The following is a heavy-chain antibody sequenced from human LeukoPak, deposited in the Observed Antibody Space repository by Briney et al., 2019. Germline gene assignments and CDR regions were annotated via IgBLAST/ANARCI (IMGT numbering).Heavy chain of an antibody. J-gene: IGHJ6*01. D-gene: IGHD2-8*01. CDR3: ARSNGFGMDV. CDR2: IKRDGSGA. V-gene: IGHV3-74*01. Sequence: PGGSLRLSCAASGLTFSSHWMHWVRQGPGKGLVWVSRIKRDGSGATYADSVKGRVTISRDNAKNTLYLQMNSLRAEDTAVYYCARSNGFGMDVWGQGTTVTVSS. CDR1: GLTFSSHW.